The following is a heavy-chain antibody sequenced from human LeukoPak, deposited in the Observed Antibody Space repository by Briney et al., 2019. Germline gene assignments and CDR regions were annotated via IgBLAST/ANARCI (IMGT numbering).Heavy chain of an antibody. V-gene: IGHV3-11*01. CDR3: ARTAEGQGSEYYDILTGYYLAYYFDY. CDR1: GFTFSDYY. J-gene: IGHJ4*02. CDR2: ISSSGSTI. D-gene: IGHD3-9*01. Sequence: PGGSLRLSCAASGFTFSDYYMSWIRQAPGKGLEWVSYISSSGSTIYYADSVKGRFTISRDNAKNSLYLQMNSLRAEDTAVYYCARTAEGQGSEYYDILTGYYLAYYFDYWGQGTLVTVSS.